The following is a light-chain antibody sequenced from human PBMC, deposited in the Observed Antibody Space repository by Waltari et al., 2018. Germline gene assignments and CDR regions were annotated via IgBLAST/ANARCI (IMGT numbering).Light chain of an antibody. CDR3: TSYTSRHTLV. CDR1: SLVVGGYDF. Sequence: QSALTQPASVSGSPGQSITISCPGSSLVVGGYDFVSWYRQHPGKAPKVVIFDVNNRPSGVSDRVSGSKSGNTASLTISGLQAEDEGDYYCTSYTSRHTLVFGGGTKVTVL. V-gene: IGLV2-14*01. CDR2: DVN. J-gene: IGLJ1*01.